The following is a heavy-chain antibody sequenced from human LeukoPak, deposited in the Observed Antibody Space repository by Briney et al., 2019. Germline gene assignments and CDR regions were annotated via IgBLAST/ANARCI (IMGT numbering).Heavy chain of an antibody. D-gene: IGHD6-6*01. Sequence: SETLSLTCTLSGGSVTSGGYYWSWIRHHPGKGLEWIGYVYYTGSTYYNPSPKSLVTISPDTSKNHFSLKVSSVTAADTAVYYCARISAGRYGMDVWGQGTTVTVSS. CDR1: GGSVTSGGYY. CDR3: ARISAGRYGMDV. V-gene: IGHV4-31*01. J-gene: IGHJ6*02. CDR2: VYYTGST.